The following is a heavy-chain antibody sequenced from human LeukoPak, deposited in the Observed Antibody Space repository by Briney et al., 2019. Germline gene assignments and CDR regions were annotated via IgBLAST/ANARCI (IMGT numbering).Heavy chain of an antibody. Sequence: SETLFLTCAVYGGSFSGYYWSWIRQPPGKGLEWIGEINHSGSTNYNPSLKSRITISVDTSKNQFSLKVSSVTAADTAAYYCASWYSPKGSEYWGQGTLVTVSS. CDR2: INHSGST. CDR3: ASWYSPKGSEY. D-gene: IGHD6-13*01. J-gene: IGHJ4*02. CDR1: GGSFSGYY. V-gene: IGHV4-34*01.